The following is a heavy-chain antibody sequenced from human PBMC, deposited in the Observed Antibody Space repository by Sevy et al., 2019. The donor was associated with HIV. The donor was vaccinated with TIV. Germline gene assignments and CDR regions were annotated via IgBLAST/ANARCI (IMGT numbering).Heavy chain of an antibody. V-gene: IGHV3-23*01. CDR3: AKGYCSGGSCPRDYYYYGMDV. CDR2: ISSSGRST. Sequence: GGSLRLSCAASGFTFSSYAMIWVRQAPGKGLEWVSSISSSGRSTYYADSVEGRFTISRDNSENTLYLQMNSLRADDTAVYYCAKGYCSGGSCPRDYYYYGMDVWGQGTTVTVSS. CDR1: GFTFSSYA. J-gene: IGHJ6*02. D-gene: IGHD2-15*01.